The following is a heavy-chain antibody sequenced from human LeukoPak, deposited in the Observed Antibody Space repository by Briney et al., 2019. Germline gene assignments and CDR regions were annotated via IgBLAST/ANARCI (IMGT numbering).Heavy chain of an antibody. CDR1: GGSFSGYY. V-gene: IGHV4-34*01. CDR3: ARGLMVRGVINWFDP. CDR2: INHSGST. Sequence: SDTLSLTCAVYGGSFSGYYWSWIRQPPGKGLEWIGEINHSGSTNYNPSLKSRVTISVDTSKNQFSLKLSSVTAADTAVYYCARGLMVRGVINWFDPWGQGTLVTVSS. D-gene: IGHD3-10*01. J-gene: IGHJ5*02.